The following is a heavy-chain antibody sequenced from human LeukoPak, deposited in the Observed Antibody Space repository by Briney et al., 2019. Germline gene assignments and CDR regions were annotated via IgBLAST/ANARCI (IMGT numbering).Heavy chain of an antibody. D-gene: IGHD2-2*03. CDR2: IYYSGST. J-gene: IGHJ4*02. Sequence: ASETLSLTCAVSGGSISSTTSYWGWIRQPPGKGLEWIGRIYYSGSTFYNPSLKSRVTISVDTSKNQLSLRLSSVTAADTAVYYCARHGSTDYFDYWGQGTLVTASS. V-gene: IGHV4-39*01. CDR3: ARHGSTDYFDY. CDR1: GGSISSTTSY.